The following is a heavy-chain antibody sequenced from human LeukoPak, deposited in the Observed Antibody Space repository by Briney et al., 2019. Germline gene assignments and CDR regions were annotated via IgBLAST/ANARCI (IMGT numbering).Heavy chain of an antibody. J-gene: IGHJ4*02. V-gene: IGHV1-2*02. D-gene: IGHD6-13*01. CDR1: GYTFTGYY. CDR2: INPNSGGT. CDR3: ARASAWGSSSNDY. Sequence: ASVKVSCKASGYTFTGYYMHWVRQAPGQGLEWMGWINPNSGGTNYAQKLQGRVTMTTDTSTSTAYMELRSLRSDDTAVYYCARASAWGSSSNDYWGQGTLVTVSS.